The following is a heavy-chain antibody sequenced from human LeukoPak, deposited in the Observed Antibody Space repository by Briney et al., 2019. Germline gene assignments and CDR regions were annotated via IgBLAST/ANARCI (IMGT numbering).Heavy chain of an antibody. CDR1: GVSISPYY. V-gene: IGHV4-4*07. CDR2: ISPSGTT. J-gene: IGHJ4*02. Sequence: PSETLSLTCTISGVSISPYYWSWLRQPAGKGLEWIGRISPSGTTNYNPSLRSRVTMSVDTSKNQFSPKLSSVNAADTAVYYCASGGHNYGSPFDYWGQGTLVTVSS. D-gene: IGHD5-18*01. CDR3: ASGGHNYGSPFDY.